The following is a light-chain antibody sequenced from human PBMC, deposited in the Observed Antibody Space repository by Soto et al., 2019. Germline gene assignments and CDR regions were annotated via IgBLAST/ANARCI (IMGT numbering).Light chain of an antibody. Sequence: EIVMTQSPATLSVSPGERATLSCRASLSVSRNLAWYQQKPGQAPRLLIYGASTRATGIAARFSGSGSETEFTLTISSLQSEDLAVYYCHQYNDWPETFGQGTKVEMK. CDR1: LSVSRN. J-gene: IGKJ1*01. CDR3: HQYNDWPET. V-gene: IGKV3-15*01. CDR2: GAS.